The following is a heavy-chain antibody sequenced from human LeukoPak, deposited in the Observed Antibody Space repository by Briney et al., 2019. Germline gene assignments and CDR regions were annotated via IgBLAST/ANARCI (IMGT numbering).Heavy chain of an antibody. V-gene: IGHV4-34*01. CDR3: ARVKARRITMVRGVTYFDY. J-gene: IGHJ4*02. D-gene: IGHD3-10*01. CDR2: INHSGST. CDR1: GGSITTYY. Sequence: SETLSLTCTVSGGSITTYYWSWIRQPPGKGLEWIGEINHSGSTNYNPSLKSRVTISVDTSKNQFSLKLSSVTAADTAVYYCARVKARRITMVRGVTYFDYWGQGTLVTVSS.